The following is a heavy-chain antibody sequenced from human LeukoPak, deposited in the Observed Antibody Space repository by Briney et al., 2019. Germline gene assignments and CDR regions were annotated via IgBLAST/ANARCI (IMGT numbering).Heavy chain of an antibody. Sequence: ASVKVSCKASGYTFTSYHMYWVRQAPGQGLEWMGIMNPSGGSTNYAQKFQGRVTMTRDMSTSTVYMELSSLRSEDTAVYYCASYLSGWPMKYWGQGTLVTVSS. CDR3: ASYLSGWPMKY. J-gene: IGHJ4*02. CDR2: MNPSGGST. D-gene: IGHD6-19*01. CDR1: GYTFTSYH. V-gene: IGHV1-46*01.